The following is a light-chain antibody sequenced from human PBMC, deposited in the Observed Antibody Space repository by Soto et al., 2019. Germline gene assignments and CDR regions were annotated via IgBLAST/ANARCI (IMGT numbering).Light chain of an antibody. V-gene: IGLV2-8*01. J-gene: IGLJ3*02. CDR2: EVT. CDR1: SSDVGAYKY. CDR3: SSYVGNDIWV. Sequence: QSVLTQPPSASGSPGQSVTISCTGTSSDVGAYKYVSWYQQDPGKAPKLMIYEVTKRPSGVPDRFSGSKSGNTAFLTVSGLQAEDEADYYCSSYVGNDIWVFGGGTKLTVL.